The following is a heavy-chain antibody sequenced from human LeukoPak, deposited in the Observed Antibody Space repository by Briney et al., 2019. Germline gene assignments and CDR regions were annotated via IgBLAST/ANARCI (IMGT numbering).Heavy chain of an antibody. D-gene: IGHD4-23*01. V-gene: IGHV3-9*03. CDR3: VKDLGAHPLDDQLGNGFHY. CDR2: ISWNSFQV. J-gene: IGHJ4*02. Sequence: PGRSLRLTCEASGFKVDESAMHWVRQAPGKGLAWVAGISWNSFQVHYADAVKGRFTISKDSARNSLFLQMDSLRSEDMALYYCVKDLGAHPLDDQLGNGFHYWGQGTRVIVSS. CDR1: GFKVDESA.